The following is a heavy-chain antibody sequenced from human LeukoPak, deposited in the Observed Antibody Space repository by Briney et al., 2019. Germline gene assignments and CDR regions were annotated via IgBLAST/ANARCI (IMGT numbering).Heavy chain of an antibody. D-gene: IGHD6-19*01. Sequence: GGSLRLSCAASGFTFSSYAMSWVRQAPGKGLEWVSAISGSGGSTYYADSVKGRFTISRDNSRNTLYLQMNSLRAEDTAVYYCAKGPSSGWYRYWGQGTLVTVSS. CDR2: ISGSGGST. CDR1: GFTFSSYA. V-gene: IGHV3-23*01. CDR3: AKGPSSGWYRY. J-gene: IGHJ4*02.